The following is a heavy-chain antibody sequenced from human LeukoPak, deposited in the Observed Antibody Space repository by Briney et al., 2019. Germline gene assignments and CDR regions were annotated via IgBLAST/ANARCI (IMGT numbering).Heavy chain of an antibody. CDR1: GVSFSGYY. CDR3: ARGGGGWYIDY. D-gene: IGHD6-19*01. V-gene: IGHV4-34*01. J-gene: IGHJ4*02. CDR2: INHSGST. Sequence: PSETLSLTCAVYGVSFSGYYWSWIRQPPGKGLEWIGEINHSGSTNYNPSLKSRVTISVDTSKNQYSLKLSSVTAADTAVYCCARGGGGWYIDYWGQGTLVTVSS.